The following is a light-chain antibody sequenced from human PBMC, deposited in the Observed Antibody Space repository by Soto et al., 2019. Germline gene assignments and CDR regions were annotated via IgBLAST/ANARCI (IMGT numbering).Light chain of an antibody. CDR1: QSISSW. CDR3: QQYNSCPWT. Sequence: DIQMTQSPSTLSASVGDRVTITCRASQSISSWLAWYQQKPGKAPKVLIFKASSLESGVPSRFSGSGSGTEFTLTISSLQPDDFATYYCQQYNSCPWTFGQGTKVDNK. V-gene: IGKV1-5*03. CDR2: KAS. J-gene: IGKJ1*01.